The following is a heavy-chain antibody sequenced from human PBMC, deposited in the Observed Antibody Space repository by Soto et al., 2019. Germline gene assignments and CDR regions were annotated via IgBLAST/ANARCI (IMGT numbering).Heavy chain of an antibody. V-gene: IGHV1-18*01. Sequence: ASVKVSCXASGYTFTSYGISWVRQAPGQGLEWMGWISAYNGNTNYAQKLQGRVTMTTDTSTSTAYMELRSLRSDDTAVYYCARRGYYDSSGYCDYWGQGTLVTVSS. CDR1: GYTFTSYG. CDR3: ARRGYYDSSGYCDY. J-gene: IGHJ4*02. CDR2: ISAYNGNT. D-gene: IGHD3-22*01.